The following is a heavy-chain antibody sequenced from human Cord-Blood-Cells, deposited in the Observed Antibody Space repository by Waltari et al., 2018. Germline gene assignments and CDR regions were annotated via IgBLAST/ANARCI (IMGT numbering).Heavy chain of an antibody. Sequence: EVQLVESGGDLVQPGRSLRLSCAASGFPFDDYAMHWVRQAPGKGLEWVSGISWNSGSIGYADSVKGRFTISRDNAKNSLYLQMNSLRAEDTALYYCAKEDGAFDIWGQGTMVTVSS. CDR2: ISWNSGSI. V-gene: IGHV3-9*01. J-gene: IGHJ3*02. CDR3: AKEDGAFDI. CDR1: GFPFDDYA.